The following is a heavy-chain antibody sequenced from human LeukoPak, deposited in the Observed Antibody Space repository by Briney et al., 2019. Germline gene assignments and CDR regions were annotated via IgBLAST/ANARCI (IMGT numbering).Heavy chain of an antibody. Sequence: PSETLSLTCTVSGGSISNYYWSWIRQPVGKGLEWIGRKYARGSSNYNPPVQSRVTMSVDTSKNQFSLKLRSVTAADTAVYYCARGRYCSADICTGGDSFDIWGQRTMVSVSP. CDR3: ARGRYCSADICTGGDSFDI. J-gene: IGHJ3*02. CDR2: KYARGSS. D-gene: IGHD2-15*01. V-gene: IGHV4-4*07. CDR1: GGSISNYY.